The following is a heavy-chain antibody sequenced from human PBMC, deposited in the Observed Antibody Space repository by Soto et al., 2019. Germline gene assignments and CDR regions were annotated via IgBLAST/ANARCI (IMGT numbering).Heavy chain of an antibody. CDR1: GGSISSSSYY. CDR2: IYYSGST. CDR3: ARLAVEYYDFWSGVSLGWFDP. D-gene: IGHD3-3*01. J-gene: IGHJ5*02. V-gene: IGHV4-39*01. Sequence: ASETLSLTCTVSGGSISSSSYYWGWIRQPPGKGLEWIGSIYYSGSTYYNPSLKSRVTISVDTSKNQFSLKLSSVTAADTAVYYCARLAVEYYDFWSGVSLGWFDPWGQGTLVTVSS.